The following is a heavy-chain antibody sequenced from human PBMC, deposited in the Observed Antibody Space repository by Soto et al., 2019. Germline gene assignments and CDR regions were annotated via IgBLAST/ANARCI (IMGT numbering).Heavy chain of an antibody. CDR2: IYYSGST. CDR3: ARGSYWFDP. J-gene: IGHJ5*02. CDR1: VGSFRSFSYY. Sequence: SEALSLTCTLSVGSFRSFSYYWSWIRQAPGKGLEWIGYIYYSGSTNYNPSLKSRVTMSVDKSKNQFFLKLSSVTAADTAVYYCARGSYWFDPWGQGNLVTVSS. V-gene: IGHV4-61*01. D-gene: IGHD3-10*01.